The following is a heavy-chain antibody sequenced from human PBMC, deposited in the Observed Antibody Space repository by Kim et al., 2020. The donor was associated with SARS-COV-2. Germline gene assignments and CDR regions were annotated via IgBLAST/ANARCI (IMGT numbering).Heavy chain of an antibody. J-gene: IGHJ5*02. V-gene: IGHV3-23*01. Sequence: YHADSVKDRFTISRDNSKNTLYLQMNSLRVEDTAAYFCAAAYYYGSGALDPWGQGTLVTVSA. CDR3: AAAYYYGSGALDP. D-gene: IGHD3-10*01.